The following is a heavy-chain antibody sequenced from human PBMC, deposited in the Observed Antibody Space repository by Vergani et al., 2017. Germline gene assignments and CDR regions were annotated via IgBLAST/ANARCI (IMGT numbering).Heavy chain of an antibody. Sequence: EVQLVESGGGLVQPGGSLRLSCAASGFTVSSNYMSWVRQAPGKGLEWVSVIYSGGSTYYADSVKGRFTISRHNSKNTLYLQMNSLRAEDTAVYYCARGYYDILTGYQHAFDIWGQGTMVTVSS. CDR1: GFTVSSNY. V-gene: IGHV3-53*04. CDR3: ARGYYDILTGYQHAFDI. CDR2: IYSGGST. J-gene: IGHJ3*02. D-gene: IGHD3-9*01.